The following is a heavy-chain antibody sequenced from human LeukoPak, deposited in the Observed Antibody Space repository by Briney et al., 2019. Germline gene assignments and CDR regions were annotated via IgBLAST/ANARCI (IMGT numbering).Heavy chain of an antibody. Sequence: SETLSLTCTVSGGPFNNFYWSRLRQSAGKGLEWIGRIYTTGSTNYNPSLKSRVTMSVDTSKNQFSLRLSSVTAADTAVYYCARGYSSGWYYVDAWGTGTTVTVSS. CDR1: GGPFNNFY. D-gene: IGHD6-19*01. CDR2: IYTTGST. V-gene: IGHV4-4*07. J-gene: IGHJ6*03. CDR3: ARGYSSGWYYVDA.